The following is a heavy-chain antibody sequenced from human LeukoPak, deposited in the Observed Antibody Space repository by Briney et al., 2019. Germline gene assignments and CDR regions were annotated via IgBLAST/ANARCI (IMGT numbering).Heavy chain of an antibody. D-gene: IGHD4-17*01. CDR1: GFTFSSNY. J-gene: IGHJ4*02. V-gene: IGHV3-66*02. Sequence: GGSLRLSCAASGFTFSSNYMSWVRQAPGKGLEWVSVIYSGGSTYYADSVKGRFTISRDNSKNTLYLQMNSLRAEDTAVYYCARDWAPYGDPRGPFDYWGQGTLVTVSS. CDR2: IYSGGST. CDR3: ARDWAPYGDPRGPFDY.